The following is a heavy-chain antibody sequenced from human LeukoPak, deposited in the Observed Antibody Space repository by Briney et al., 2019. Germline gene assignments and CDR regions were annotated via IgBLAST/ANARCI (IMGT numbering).Heavy chain of an antibody. D-gene: IGHD5-18*01. CDR1: GFTFSSHG. V-gene: IGHV3-23*01. Sequence: GGSLRLPCAASGFTFSSHGMNWVRQAPGKGLEWVSGISGSADNTYLADSVKGRFTISRDNSKNTLYLQMNSLRADDTAVYYCARDSGWIQFGVWGQGTTVTVSS. CDR2: ISGSADNT. CDR3: ARDSGWIQFGV. J-gene: IGHJ6*02.